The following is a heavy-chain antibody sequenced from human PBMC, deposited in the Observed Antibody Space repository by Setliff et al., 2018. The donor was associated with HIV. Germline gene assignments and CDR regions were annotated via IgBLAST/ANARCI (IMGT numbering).Heavy chain of an antibody. CDR2: IIPIFNTA. J-gene: IGHJ6*02. CDR3: ARGSGGYCSGGSCYFGFGLAL. D-gene: IGHD2-15*01. V-gene: IGHV1-69*13. CDR1: GGTFSSYS. Sequence: SVKVSCKASGGTFSSYSITWVRQAPGQGLEWMGGIIPIFNTANYAQKFQGRVTITADESTSTAYMELSSLGSEVTAVYYCARGSGGYCSGGSCYFGFGLALWGQGTTVTAP.